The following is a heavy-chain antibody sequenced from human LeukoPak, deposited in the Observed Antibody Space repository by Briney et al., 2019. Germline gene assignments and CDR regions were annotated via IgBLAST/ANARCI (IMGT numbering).Heavy chain of an antibody. Sequence: GASVKVSCKVSGYTLTELSMHWVRQARGKGREWMGGFDPEDGERIYAHKFHASVPLTEDTSTHTAYMPLSSLTSEDTAVYYCATVHFSVACSSPSCYTFWFDPWGQGTLVTVSS. J-gene: IGHJ5*02. CDR1: GYTLTELS. D-gene: IGHD2-2*02. V-gene: IGHV1-24*01. CDR2: FDPEDGER. CDR3: ATVHFSVACSSPSCYTFWFDP.